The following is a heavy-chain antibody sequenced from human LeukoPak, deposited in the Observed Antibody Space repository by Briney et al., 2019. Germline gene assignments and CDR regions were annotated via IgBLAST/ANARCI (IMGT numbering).Heavy chain of an antibody. CDR1: GGSFSDYY. V-gene: IGHV4-34*01. D-gene: IGHD6-19*01. Sequence: SETLSLTCAVYGGSFSDYYWSWIRQPPGKGLEWIGEINRSGSTNYNPSLKSRVTISVDTSKNQFSLKLSSVTAADTAVYYCARGEQWLYGMDVWGQGTTVTVSS. CDR2: INRSGST. CDR3: ARGEQWLYGMDV. J-gene: IGHJ6*02.